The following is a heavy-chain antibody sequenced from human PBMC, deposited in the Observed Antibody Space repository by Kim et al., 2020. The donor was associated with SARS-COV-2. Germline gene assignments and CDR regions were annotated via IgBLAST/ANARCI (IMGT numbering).Heavy chain of an antibody. V-gene: IGHV4-34*01. Sequence: SETLSLTCAVYGGSFSGYYWSWIRQPPGKGLEWIGEINHSGSTNYNPSLKSRVTISVDTSKNQFSLKLSSVTAADTAVYYCARGRELYYDFWSGYRGDFDYWGQGTLVTVSS. J-gene: IGHJ4*02. CDR1: GGSFSGYY. D-gene: IGHD3-3*01. CDR3: ARGRELYYDFWSGYRGDFDY. CDR2: INHSGST.